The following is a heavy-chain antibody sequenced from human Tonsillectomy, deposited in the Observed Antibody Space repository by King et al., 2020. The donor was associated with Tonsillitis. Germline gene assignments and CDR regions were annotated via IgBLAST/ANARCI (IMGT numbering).Heavy chain of an antibody. CDR1: GFTFSSYA. V-gene: IGHV3-23*04. CDR2: ISGSGGNT. Sequence: VQLVESGGGLVQPGGSLRLSCAASGFTFSSYAMSWVRQAPGKGLEWVSAISGSGGNTYYADSVKGRFTISRDNSNNRLYLQMNSLRAEDTAIYYCARVDRYDFWSGYYTDYWGQGPLVTVSS. CDR3: ARVDRYDFWSGYYTDY. J-gene: IGHJ4*02. D-gene: IGHD3-3*01.